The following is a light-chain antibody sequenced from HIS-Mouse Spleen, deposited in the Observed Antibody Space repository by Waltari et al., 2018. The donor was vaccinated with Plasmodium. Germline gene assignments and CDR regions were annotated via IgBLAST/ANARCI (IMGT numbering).Light chain of an antibody. Sequence: SYELTQPPSVSVSPGQTASITSSRDALQQQYADWYPQKSGQAPVLVIYEDSKRPRGFPERVSGSSSGTMATLAISGAQVEDEADYYCYSTDSGGNHRVFGGGTKLTVL. CDR2: EDS. CDR1: ALQQQY. V-gene: IGLV3-10*01. J-gene: IGLJ3*02. CDR3: YSTDSGGNHRV.